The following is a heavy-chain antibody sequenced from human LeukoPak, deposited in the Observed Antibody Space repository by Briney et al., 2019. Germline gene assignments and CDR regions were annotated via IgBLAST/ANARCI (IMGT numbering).Heavy chain of an antibody. V-gene: IGHV2-5*01. CDR1: GFSFSSGGVG. CDR3: AHRHRGVASDI. Sequence: SGPTLVNPRQTLRLTCTFSGFSFSSGGVGVGWIRQPPGKALEWLGVIYENDEKLYSSSLQNRLTITKDTPRNQVVLTMANMDPVDTATYYCAHRHRGVASDIWGQGTMVTVSS. CDR2: IYENDEK. D-gene: IGHD2-8*02. J-gene: IGHJ3*02.